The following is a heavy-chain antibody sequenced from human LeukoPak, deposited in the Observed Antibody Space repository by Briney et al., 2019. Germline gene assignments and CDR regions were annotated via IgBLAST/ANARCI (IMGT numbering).Heavy chain of an antibody. D-gene: IGHD2-21*01. CDR3: ARRGYCGGDCYSDY. CDR2: IYPGDSDT. V-gene: IGHV5-51*01. Sequence: PGESLKISCKGSGYSFATYWIGWVRQMPGKGLEWMGIIYPGDSDTRYSPSFQGQVTISADQSISTAFLQWSSLKASDTAMYYCARRGYCGGDCYSDYWGRGTLVTVSP. CDR1: GYSFATYW. J-gene: IGHJ4*02.